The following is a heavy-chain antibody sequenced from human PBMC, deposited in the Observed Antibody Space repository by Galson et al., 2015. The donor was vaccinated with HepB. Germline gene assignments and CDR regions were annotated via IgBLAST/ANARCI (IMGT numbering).Heavy chain of an antibody. CDR2: ISSSSRYI. D-gene: IGHD3-16*01. V-gene: IGHV3-21*01. J-gene: IGHJ4*02. CDR1: GFTFSSYS. CDR3: ARDWGLGGGYYFDY. Sequence: SLRLSCAASGFTFSSYSMIWVRQAPGKGLEWVSSISSSSRYIYYADSVKGRFTISRDHAKNSLYLQMNSLRAEDTAGYYCARDWGLGGGYYFDYWGQGTLVTVSS.